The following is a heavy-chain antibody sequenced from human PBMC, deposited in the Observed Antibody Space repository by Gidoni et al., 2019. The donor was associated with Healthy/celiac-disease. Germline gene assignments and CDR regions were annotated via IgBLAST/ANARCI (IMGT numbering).Heavy chain of an antibody. Sequence: QVQLVQSGAEVKKPGASVKVSCKASGYTFTGYYMHWVRQAPGQGLEWMGWINPNSGGTNYAQKFQGRVTMTRDTSISTAYMELSRLRSDDTAVYYCARGKGVVVIARSIYFDYWGQGTLVTVSS. CDR2: INPNSGGT. D-gene: IGHD2-21*01. CDR3: ARGKGVVVIARSIYFDY. CDR1: GYTFTGYY. V-gene: IGHV1-2*02. J-gene: IGHJ4*02.